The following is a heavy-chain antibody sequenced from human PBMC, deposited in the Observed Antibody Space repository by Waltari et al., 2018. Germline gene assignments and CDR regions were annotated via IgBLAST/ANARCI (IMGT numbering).Heavy chain of an antibody. J-gene: IGHJ3*02. CDR1: GYTFTGYY. Sequence: QVQLVQSGAEVKKPGASVKVSCKASGYTFTGYYMHWVRPAPGQGLEWMGWINPNSGGTNYAQKFQGRVTMTRDTSISTAYMELSRLRSDDTAVYYCARGGITGTPQDAFDIWGQGTMVTVSS. V-gene: IGHV1-2*02. D-gene: IGHD1-20*01. CDR3: ARGGITGTPQDAFDI. CDR2: INPNSGGT.